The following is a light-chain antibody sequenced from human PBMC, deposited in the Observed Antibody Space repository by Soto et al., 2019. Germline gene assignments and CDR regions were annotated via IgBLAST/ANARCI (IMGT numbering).Light chain of an antibody. CDR1: QGISVW. J-gene: IGKJ4*01. Sequence: DIQMTQSPSTLSASEGDTVTITCRANQGISVWLAWYQQKPGRAPKFLIYDASSLESGVPSRFSGSGSGTEFTLTISNLQPDDFATYYCQQYDNYPLTFGGGTKVDIK. CDR2: DAS. V-gene: IGKV1-5*01. CDR3: QQYDNYPLT.